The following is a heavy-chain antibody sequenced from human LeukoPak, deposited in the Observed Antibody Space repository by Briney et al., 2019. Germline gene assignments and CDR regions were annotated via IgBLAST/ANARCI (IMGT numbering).Heavy chain of an antibody. CDR2: IYSGGST. Sequence: GGSLRLSCAASGFTVSSNYMSWVRQAPGKGLEWVSLIYSGGSTYYADSVKGRFTISRDNSKNTLYLQMNSLRAEDTAVYYCAGAIAAAFTGYQYMDVWGKGTTVIVSS. CDR3: AGAIAAAFTGYQYMDV. D-gene: IGHD6-13*01. V-gene: IGHV3-53*01. J-gene: IGHJ6*03. CDR1: GFTVSSNY.